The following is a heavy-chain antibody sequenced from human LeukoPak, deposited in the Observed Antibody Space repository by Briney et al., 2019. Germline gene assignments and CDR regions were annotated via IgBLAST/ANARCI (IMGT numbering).Heavy chain of an antibody. CDR2: IKSKTDGGTT. CDR1: GFTFSNAW. J-gene: IGHJ4*02. Sequence: GGSLRLSCAASGFTFSNAWMSWVRQAPGKGLEWVGRIKSKTDGGTTDYAAPVKGRFTISRVDSKNTLYLQMNSLKTEDAAVYYCTTGPHWNYELYYFDYWGQGTLVTVSS. D-gene: IGHD1-7*01. CDR3: TTGPHWNYELYYFDY. V-gene: IGHV3-15*01.